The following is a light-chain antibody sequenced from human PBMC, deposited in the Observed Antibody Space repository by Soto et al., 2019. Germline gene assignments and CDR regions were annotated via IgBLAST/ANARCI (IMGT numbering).Light chain of an antibody. Sequence: DIRMTQSPSSLSASVGDRVTITCQASQDISNYLNWYQQKPGKAPKLLIYDASNLETGVPSRFSGSGSGTDFTFTISSLQPEDIATYYCPQYDNLPLMYTFGQGTKLEIK. CDR1: QDISNY. J-gene: IGKJ2*01. V-gene: IGKV1-33*01. CDR2: DAS. CDR3: PQYDNLPLMYT.